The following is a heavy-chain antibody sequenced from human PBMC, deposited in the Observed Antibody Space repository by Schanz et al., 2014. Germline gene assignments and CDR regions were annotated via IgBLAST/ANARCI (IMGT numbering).Heavy chain of an antibody. Sequence: EVTMVESGGGLVKPGGSLRLSCAASGFNFSSYSLNWVRQAPGKGLEWVSSISYGTSYIYYAESVKGRFTISRDNAKNSLYLQMNGLRAEDTAVYYCARVALPGYSSPRDAFDIWGHGTMVTVSS. CDR1: GFNFSSYS. D-gene: IGHD5-18*01. V-gene: IGHV3-21*01. CDR3: ARVALPGYSSPRDAFDI. J-gene: IGHJ3*02. CDR2: ISYGTSYI.